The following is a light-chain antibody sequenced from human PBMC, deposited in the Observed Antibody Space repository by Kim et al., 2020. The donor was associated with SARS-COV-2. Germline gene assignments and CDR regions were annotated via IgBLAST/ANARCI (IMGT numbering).Light chain of an antibody. CDR1: QSVSSSY. CDR3: QQYAGSPWT. J-gene: IGKJ1*01. V-gene: IGKV3-20*01. CDR2: GAS. Sequence: PGERATLSCRASQSVSSSYLAWVQQKPGQAPRLLIYGASSRATGIPDRFSGSGSGTDFTLTISRLEPEDFAVYYCQQYAGSPWTFGQGTKVDIK.